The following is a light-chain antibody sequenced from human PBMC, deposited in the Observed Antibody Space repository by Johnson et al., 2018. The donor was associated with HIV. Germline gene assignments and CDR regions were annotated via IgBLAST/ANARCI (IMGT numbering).Light chain of an antibody. J-gene: IGLJ1*01. CDR3: GTWDSSLRKV. Sequence: QSVLTQPPSVSAAPGQKVTISCSGSSSNIGNNYVSWYQHLPGTAPKLLIYENNKRPSGIPDRFYGSKSGTSATLGITGLQTGDEADYYGGTWDSSLRKVFANGTRVTVL. CDR1: SSNIGNNY. CDR2: ENN. V-gene: IGLV1-51*02.